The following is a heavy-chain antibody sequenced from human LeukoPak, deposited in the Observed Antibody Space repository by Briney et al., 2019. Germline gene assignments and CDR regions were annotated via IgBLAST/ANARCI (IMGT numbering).Heavy chain of an antibody. D-gene: IGHD3-22*01. CDR1: GFRFSNYC. V-gene: IGHV3-7*01. CDR2: IKTDGSET. J-gene: IGHJ4*02. Sequence: GGSLRLSCAASGFRFSNYCMTRVRQAPGKRLECVANIKTDGSETYYLESVKGRFTISRDNAKNSLYLQMNSLRVEDSDVYYCTRDLNHDSSGWGQGTLVTVSS. CDR3: TRDLNHDSSG.